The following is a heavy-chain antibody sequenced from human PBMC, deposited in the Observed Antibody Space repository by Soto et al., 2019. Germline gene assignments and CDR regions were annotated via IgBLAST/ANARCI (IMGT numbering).Heavy chain of an antibody. CDR3: ARLEMFFGVITTYYFDY. CDR1: GGSISSGGYY. CDR2: IYYSKST. J-gene: IGHJ4*02. D-gene: IGHD3-3*01. V-gene: IGHV4-31*03. Sequence: SETLSLTCTVSGGSISSGGYYWSWIRQHPGKGLEWIGYIYYSKSTYYNPSLKSRVTISLDTSKNQFSLKLTSVTAADTAVYYCARLEMFFGVITTYYFDYWGQGTPVTVSS.